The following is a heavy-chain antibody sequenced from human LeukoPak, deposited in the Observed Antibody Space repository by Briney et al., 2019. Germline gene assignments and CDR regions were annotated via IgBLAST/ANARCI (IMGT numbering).Heavy chain of an antibody. Sequence: PSETLSLTCTVSGGSISSYYWSWIRQPPGKGLEWIGYIYYSGSTNYNPSLKSRVTISVDTSKNQFSLKLSSVTAADTAVYYCAAHYGSGSSFDYWGQGTLVTVSS. CDR3: AAHYGSGSSFDY. D-gene: IGHD3-10*01. J-gene: IGHJ4*02. CDR1: GGSISSYY. CDR2: IYYSGST. V-gene: IGHV4-59*08.